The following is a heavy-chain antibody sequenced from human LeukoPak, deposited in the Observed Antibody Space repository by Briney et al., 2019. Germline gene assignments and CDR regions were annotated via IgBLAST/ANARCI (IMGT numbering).Heavy chain of an antibody. V-gene: IGHV3-23*01. J-gene: IGHJ4*02. CDR3: ARLGSYYIDY. CDR1: GFTFSSYA. D-gene: IGHD3-10*01. Sequence: GGSLRLSCAASGFTFSSYAMRWVRQAPGKGLEWVSALSGSGNNTYYADSVKGRFTISRDNSKNTLYLQMNSLRAEDTAVYYCARLGSYYIDYWGQGTLVTVSS. CDR2: LSGSGNNT.